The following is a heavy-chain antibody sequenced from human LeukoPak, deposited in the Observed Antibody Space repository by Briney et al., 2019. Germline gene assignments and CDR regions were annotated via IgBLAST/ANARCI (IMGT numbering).Heavy chain of an antibody. CDR2: IYYSGST. V-gene: IGHV4-61*01. J-gene: IGHJ4*02. CDR1: GGSFSSGSDY. D-gene: IGHD5-12*01. CDR3: ARGLSGYSAYDY. Sequence: PSETLSLTCTVSGGSFSSGSDYWSWIRQPPGKGLEWIGYIYYSGSTTYNPSLKSRVNISKDTSKNQFSLKLSSVTAADTAVYYCARGLSGYSAYDYWGQGALVTVSS.